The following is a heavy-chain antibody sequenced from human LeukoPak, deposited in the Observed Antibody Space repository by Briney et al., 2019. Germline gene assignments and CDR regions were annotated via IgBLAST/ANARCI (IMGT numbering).Heavy chain of an antibody. CDR2: IHPGDSGT. V-gene: IGHV5-51*01. Sequence: GASLQISSQGSGYGFTNYWIGWVRQMPGKGLEWMGIIHPGDSGTRYSPSFQGQVTMSVDESITTAYLQWNSLRASDSAIYYCARGGSYRYGSSDYWGEGTLVTVSS. CDR3: ARGGSYRYGSSDY. CDR1: GYGFTNYW. J-gene: IGHJ4*02. D-gene: IGHD5-18*01.